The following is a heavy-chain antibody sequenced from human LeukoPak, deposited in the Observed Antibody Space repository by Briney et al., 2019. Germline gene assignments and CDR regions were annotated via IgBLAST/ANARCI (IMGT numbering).Heavy chain of an antibody. CDR2: FNTGNGDT. CDR3: ARESNHMLFWSGPRFSDY. V-gene: IGHV1-3*04. D-gene: IGHD3-3*01. CDR1: GYIFTAYA. J-gene: IGHJ4*02. Sequence: ASVKVSCKASGYIFTAYAMHWVRQAPGQRLEWMGWFNTGNGDTKYSQKFQGRVSITRDTSASTAYMELRSLRSDDTAVYYCARESNHMLFWSGPRFSDYWGQGTLVTVSS.